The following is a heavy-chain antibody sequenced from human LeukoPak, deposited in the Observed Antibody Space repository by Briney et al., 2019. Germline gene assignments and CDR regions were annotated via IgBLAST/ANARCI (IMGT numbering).Heavy chain of an antibody. CDR2: MNPNSGNT. V-gene: IGHV1-8*01. CDR3: ARGIISIHYYYYMDV. Sequence: GASVKVSCKASGYTFTSYDINWVRRATGQGLEWMGWMNPNSGNTGYAQKFQGRVTMTRNTSISTAYMELSSLRSEDTAVYYCARGIISIHYYYYMDVWGKGTTVTVSS. D-gene: IGHD3-3*01. CDR1: GYTFTSYD. J-gene: IGHJ6*03.